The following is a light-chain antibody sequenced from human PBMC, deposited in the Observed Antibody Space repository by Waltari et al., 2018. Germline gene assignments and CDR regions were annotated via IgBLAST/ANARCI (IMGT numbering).Light chain of an antibody. CDR2: EDS. J-gene: IGLJ2*01. Sequence: YQLKSGQAPGVGGYEDSERTSGIPERLSGSSSGTTGTLTISGVQAEDEADYYCRSPHSSGTKVVFGGATKLTVL. CDR3: RSPHSSGTKVV. V-gene: IGLV3-25*03.